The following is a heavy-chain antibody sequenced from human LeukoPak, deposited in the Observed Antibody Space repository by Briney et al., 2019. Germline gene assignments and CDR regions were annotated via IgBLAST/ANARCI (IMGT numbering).Heavy chain of an antibody. Sequence: GGSLRLSCAASGFFFTDYWMNWVRQAPGKGLEWVSSISSSSSNKYYADSVKGRFTISRDNAKNSLYLQMNSLRAEDTAVYYCAETNDYSNYEFDYWGQGTLVTVSS. CDR2: ISSSSSNK. CDR1: GFFFTDYW. D-gene: IGHD4-11*01. V-gene: IGHV3-21*01. CDR3: AETNDYSNYEFDY. J-gene: IGHJ4*02.